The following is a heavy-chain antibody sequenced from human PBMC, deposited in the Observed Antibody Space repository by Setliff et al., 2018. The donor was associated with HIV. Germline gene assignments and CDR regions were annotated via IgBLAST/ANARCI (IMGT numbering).Heavy chain of an antibody. J-gene: IGHJ4*02. D-gene: IGHD6-19*01. V-gene: IGHV4-39*01. Sequence: PSETLSLTCTVSGGSINSTSYYWGWIRQPPGNGLEWIGSIYHTGSTYYKPSLKSRVTISVDTSKNQFSLRLSSVAAGDTAVYYCARRPQWLGHYFDYWGQGTLVTVSS. CDR1: GGSINSTSYY. CDR2: IYHTGST. CDR3: ARRPQWLGHYFDY.